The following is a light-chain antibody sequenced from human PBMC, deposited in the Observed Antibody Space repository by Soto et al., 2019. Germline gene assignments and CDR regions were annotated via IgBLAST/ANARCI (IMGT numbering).Light chain of an antibody. Sequence: QSVLTQPPSVSGAPGQRVTISCTGSSSNIGAGYDVHWYQQLPGTAPKLLIYGNSNRPSGVPDRFPRSKSGTSASLAITGLQAEVEADYYCQSYDSSLSGYVVFGGGTKLTVL. J-gene: IGLJ2*01. CDR2: GNS. V-gene: IGLV1-40*01. CDR1: SSNIGAGYD. CDR3: QSYDSSLSGYVV.